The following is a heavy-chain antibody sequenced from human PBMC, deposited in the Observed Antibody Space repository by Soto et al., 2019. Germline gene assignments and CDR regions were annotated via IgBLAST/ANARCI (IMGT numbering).Heavy chain of an antibody. CDR1: GYSFTTYG. Sequence: QVQLVQSGGEVKKPGASVKVSCKTSGYSFTTYGISWVRQAPGQGLEWMGWISAYNGNTNYAQKIQGRVTMTTDSSTSTAYMELRSLTSDDTAVYYCAREGPAPYYYSGMDVWGQGSTVTVSS. CDR3: AREGPAPYYYSGMDV. J-gene: IGHJ6*02. CDR2: ISAYNGNT. V-gene: IGHV1-18*01.